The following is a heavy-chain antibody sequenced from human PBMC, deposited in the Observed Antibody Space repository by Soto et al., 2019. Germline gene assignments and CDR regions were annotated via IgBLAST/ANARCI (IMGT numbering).Heavy chain of an antibody. CDR2: TIPILGTA. Sequence: SVKVSCKASGGTFSSFATNWVRQAPGQGPEWMGGTIPILGTANYAQKFQGRVMIIAEETTNTASLELTSLRSEDTAVYYCARGNALDIWGQGPTVTVST. J-gene: IGHJ6*01. CDR3: ARGNALDI. V-gene: IGHV1-69*13. CDR1: GGTFSSFA.